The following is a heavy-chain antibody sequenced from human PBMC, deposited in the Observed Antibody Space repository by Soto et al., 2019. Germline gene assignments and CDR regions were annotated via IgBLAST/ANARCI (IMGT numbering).Heavy chain of an antibody. J-gene: IGHJ4*02. CDR1: GFTFNSYA. Sequence: EVQLLESGGGLVQPGGSLRLSCGGSGFTFNSYAMTWVRQAPGKRLEWVSAISGSGGTTYYANSVKGRFTTSRDQSKDTLYLQMNGLRAEDTAIYYCAKDRHYGSGTYSDSYLDYWGQGTLVTVSS. CDR2: ISGSGGTT. V-gene: IGHV3-23*01. D-gene: IGHD3-10*01. CDR3: AKDRHYGSGTYSDSYLDY.